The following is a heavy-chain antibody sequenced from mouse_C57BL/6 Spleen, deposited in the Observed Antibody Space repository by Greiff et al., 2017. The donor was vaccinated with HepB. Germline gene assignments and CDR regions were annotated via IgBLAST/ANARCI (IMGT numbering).Heavy chain of an antibody. CDR3: ARVRGTGYFDY. V-gene: IGHV5-16*01. Sequence: EVKVVESEGGLVQPGSSMKLSCTASGFTFSDYYMAWVRQVPEKGLEWVANINYDGSSTYYLDSLKSRFIISRDNAKNILYLQMSSLKSEDTATYYCARVRGTGYFDYWGQGTTLTVSS. D-gene: IGHD3-3*01. CDR1: GFTFSDYY. CDR2: INYDGSST. J-gene: IGHJ2*01.